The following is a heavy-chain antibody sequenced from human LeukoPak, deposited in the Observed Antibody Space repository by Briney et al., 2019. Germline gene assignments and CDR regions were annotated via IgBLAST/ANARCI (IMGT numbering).Heavy chain of an antibody. D-gene: IGHD1-20*01. J-gene: IGHJ5*02. Sequence: SEALSLTCSVSGDSIRNYYWTWIRQSPGKGLEWMGYIYHTGTANSNPSLKSRVTMTVDTSKNQISLKLSSVTAAATALYYCSRDSYNWNVDAFDPWGQGTLVTVSS. CDR1: GDSIRNYY. CDR3: SRDSYNWNVDAFDP. CDR2: IYHTGTA. V-gene: IGHV4-59*12.